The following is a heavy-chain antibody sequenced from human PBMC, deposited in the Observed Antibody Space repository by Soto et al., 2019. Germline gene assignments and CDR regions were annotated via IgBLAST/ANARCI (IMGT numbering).Heavy chain of an antibody. CDR1: GFSLSTSGVG. V-gene: IGHV2-5*02. CDR2: IYWDDDK. Sequence: QITLKESGPTLVKPTQTLTLTCTFSGFSLSTSGVGVGWIRQPPGKALEWLALIYWDDDKRYSPSLKSRLTIDNDTSKNQVVLTMTNMAPVDTATYYCAHRLDSSGWYGGWMFDYWGQGTLVTVSS. J-gene: IGHJ4*02. D-gene: IGHD6-19*01. CDR3: AHRLDSSGWYGGWMFDY.